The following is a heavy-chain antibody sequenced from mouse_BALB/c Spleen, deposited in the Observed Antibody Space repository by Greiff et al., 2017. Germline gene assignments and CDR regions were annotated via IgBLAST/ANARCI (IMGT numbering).Heavy chain of an antibody. D-gene: IGHD2-1*01. CDR3: ARNGMDGNYEFFAY. CDR2: INPSSGYT. V-gene: IGHV1-4*01. Sequence: QVQLQQSGAELARPGASVKMSCKASGYTFTSYTMHWVKQRPGQGLEWIGYINPSSGYTNYNQKFKDKATLTVDTSSSTAYMQLSSLTSEDTAVYFCARNGMDGNYEFFAYWGQGTLVTVSA. J-gene: IGHJ3*01. CDR1: GYTFTSYT.